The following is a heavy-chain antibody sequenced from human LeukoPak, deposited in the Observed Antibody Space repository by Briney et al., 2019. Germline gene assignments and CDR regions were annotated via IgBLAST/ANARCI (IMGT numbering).Heavy chain of an antibody. V-gene: IGHV3-21*01. CDR3: ANLLRWEPY. Sequence: GGSLRLSCAASGFTFSRYSMNWVRQAPGKGLEWVSSISISSNYIYYTDSVKGRFTISRDNAKNTLYLQMNSLRAEDTAVYYCANLLRWEPYWGQGTLVTVSS. J-gene: IGHJ4*02. CDR2: ISISSNYI. CDR1: GFTFSRYS. D-gene: IGHD4-23*01.